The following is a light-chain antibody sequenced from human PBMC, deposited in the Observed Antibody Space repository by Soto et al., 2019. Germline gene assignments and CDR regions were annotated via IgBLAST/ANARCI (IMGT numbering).Light chain of an antibody. Sequence: DSQMTQSPSTLSASVGDRVTITCRASQSISNWLAWYQQKPGKAPKVLIYDASSLESGVPSRFSGSGSGTEFTLTISSLQPDDFATYYCQQYNTYGTFGQGTKVEIK. CDR3: QQYNTYGT. CDR2: DAS. V-gene: IGKV1-5*01. J-gene: IGKJ1*01. CDR1: QSISNW.